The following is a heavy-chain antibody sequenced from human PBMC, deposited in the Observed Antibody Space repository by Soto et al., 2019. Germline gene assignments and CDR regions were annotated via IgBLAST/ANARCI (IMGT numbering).Heavy chain of an antibody. J-gene: IGHJ4*02. V-gene: IGHV3-23*01. CDR2: ISGSSTST. Sequence: EVQLSGSGGGLVQPGGSLRLSCAASGFTFSSYAMSWVRQAPGKGLGWVSAISGSSTSTYYADSVKGRFTISRDNSKNTLYLQMNSLRAEETAVYYCTKDPSSGLAMENYFDYWGQGTLVTVSS. D-gene: IGHD1-1*01. CDR1: GFTFSSYA. CDR3: TKDPSSGLAMENYFDY.